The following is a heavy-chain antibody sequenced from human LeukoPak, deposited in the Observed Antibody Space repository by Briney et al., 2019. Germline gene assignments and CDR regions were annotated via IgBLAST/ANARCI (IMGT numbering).Heavy chain of an antibody. CDR2: ISGSGGST. V-gene: IGHV3-23*01. Sequence: GGSLRLSCAAPGFTFSSYAMSWVRQAPGKGLEWVSAISGSGGSTYYADSVKGRFTIYRDNSKNTLYLQMNSLRAEDTAVYYCAKDSPYYDILTGYYPYPDAFDIWGQGTMVTVSS. D-gene: IGHD3-9*01. CDR3: AKDSPYYDILTGYYPYPDAFDI. J-gene: IGHJ3*02. CDR1: GFTFSSYA.